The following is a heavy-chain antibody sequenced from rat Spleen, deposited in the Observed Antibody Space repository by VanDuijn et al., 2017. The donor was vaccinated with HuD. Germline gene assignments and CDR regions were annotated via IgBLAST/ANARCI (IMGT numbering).Heavy chain of an antibody. CDR2: IWTGGGT. D-gene: IGHD1-2*01. CDR1: GFSLISNG. V-gene: IGHV2-32*01. CDR3: ARDPYSRPFDY. J-gene: IGHJ2*01. Sequence: QVQLKESGPGLVQPSQTLSLTCTVSGFSLISNGVSWVRQSPGKGLEWMGVIWTGGGTAYNSLLKSRLTITRDTSKSQLFLKMNSLQTEDTATYYCARDPYSRPFDYWGQGVMVTVSS.